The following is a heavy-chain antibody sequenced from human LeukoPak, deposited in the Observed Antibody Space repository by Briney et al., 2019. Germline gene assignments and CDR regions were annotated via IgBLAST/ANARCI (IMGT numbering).Heavy chain of an antibody. CDR2: IYYSGDT. CDR3: ARSQQLIRTFDS. CDR1: GGSICSYY. D-gene: IGHD6-13*01. V-gene: IGHV4-59*01. J-gene: IGHJ4*02. Sequence: SETLSLTCTVSGGSICSYYWNWIRQSPGKGLEWIGYIYYSGDTNYNPSLKSRVTMSVDTSKNQFSLRLSSVTAADTAVYYCARSQQLIRTFDSWGQGTLVAVSS.